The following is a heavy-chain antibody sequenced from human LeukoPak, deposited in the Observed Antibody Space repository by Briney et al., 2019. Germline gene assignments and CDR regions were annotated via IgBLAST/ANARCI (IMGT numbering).Heavy chain of an antibody. J-gene: IGHJ4*02. CDR1: GLTFSSSW. D-gene: IGHD5-18*01. CDR3: ARDLAYSRLDY. Sequence: GGSLRLSCAVSGLTFSSSWMDWVRQAPGKGLEWVASINPDGYKKYSADSVKGRFTISRDNAENSLYLQMNSLRVEDTAFYYCARDLAYSRLDYWGQGMLVTVSS. V-gene: IGHV3-7*01. CDR2: INPDGYKK.